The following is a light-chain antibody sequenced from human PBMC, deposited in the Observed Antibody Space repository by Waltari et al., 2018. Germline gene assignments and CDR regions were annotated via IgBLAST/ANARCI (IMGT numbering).Light chain of an antibody. CDR1: QSISDW. CDR3: QQSYSYWT. V-gene: IGKV1-5*03. Sequence: DIQMTQSPSTLSASVGDRVTITCRASQSISDWLAWYQQKPGKAPKLLIYKASSLEGGVPSRFSGSGSGTEFTLTISSLQPDDVATYYCQQSYSYWTFGQGTKVEIK. J-gene: IGKJ1*01. CDR2: KAS.